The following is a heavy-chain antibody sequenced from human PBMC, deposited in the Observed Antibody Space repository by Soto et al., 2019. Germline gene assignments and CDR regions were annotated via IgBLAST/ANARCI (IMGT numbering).Heavy chain of an antibody. CDR2: ISWNSGSI. V-gene: IGHV3-9*01. CDR3: AKGQLAYYYYYGMDV. CDR1: GFTFDDYA. J-gene: IGHJ6*02. D-gene: IGHD6-13*01. Sequence: PGGSLRLSCVASGFTFDDYAMHWVRQAPGKGLEWVSGISWNSGSIGYADSVKGRFTISRDNAKNSLYLQMNSLRAEDTALYYCAKGQLAYYYYYGMDVWGQGTTVTVSS.